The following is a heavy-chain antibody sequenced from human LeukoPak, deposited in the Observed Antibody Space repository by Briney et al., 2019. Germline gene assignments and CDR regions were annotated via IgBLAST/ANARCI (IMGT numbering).Heavy chain of an antibody. CDR3: AKVRTAAPDDAFDI. CDR1: GFTFSSYA. CDR2: ISAGGSSK. D-gene: IGHD6-13*01. Sequence: GGSPRLSCAASGFTFSSYAMTWVRQSPGKGLEWVSGISAGGSSKYYADSVKGRFTISRDNSKNTVDLQLNSLRAEDMAVYCCAKVRTAAPDDAFDIWGQGTMVSVSS. V-gene: IGHV3-23*01. J-gene: IGHJ3*02.